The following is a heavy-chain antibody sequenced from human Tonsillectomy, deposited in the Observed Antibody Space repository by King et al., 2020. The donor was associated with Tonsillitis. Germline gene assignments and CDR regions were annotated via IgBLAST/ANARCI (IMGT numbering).Heavy chain of an antibody. Sequence: QLQLVQSGAEVKKPGASVKVSCKASGYSFTGYYMHWVRQAPGQGLEWMGWINTNSGGTNNAQKFQGRVTMTRDTSISTAYMELSSLRSDDTAVYYCARGPYYDFWSGYYNNWFDPWGQGTLVTVSS. CDR1: GYSFTGYY. CDR3: ARGPYYDFWSGYYNNWFDP. CDR2: INTNSGGT. J-gene: IGHJ5*02. D-gene: IGHD3-3*01. V-gene: IGHV1-2*02.